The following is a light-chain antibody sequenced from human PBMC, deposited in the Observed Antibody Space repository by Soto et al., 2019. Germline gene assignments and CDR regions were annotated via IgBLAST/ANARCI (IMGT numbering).Light chain of an antibody. CDR1: SGSVSTSYY. CDR3: VLYMGSGTWV. CDR2: STN. J-gene: IGLJ3*02. V-gene: IGLV8-61*01. Sequence: QTVVPHEPSFSVSHGGTVTLTCGLSSGSVSTSYYPSWYQQTPGQAPRTLIYSTNTRSSGVPDRFSGSILGNKAALTITGAKADDESDYYCVLYMGSGTWVFGGGTKLTVL.